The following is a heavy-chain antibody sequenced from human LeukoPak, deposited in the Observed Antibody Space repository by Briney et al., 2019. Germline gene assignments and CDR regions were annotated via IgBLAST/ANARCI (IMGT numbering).Heavy chain of an antibody. CDR3: AREGVMVRGVIPNNWFDP. CDR2: IYHSGST. D-gene: IGHD3-10*01. J-gene: IGHJ5*02. CDR1: GYSISSGYY. V-gene: IGHV4-38-2*02. Sequence: SETLSLTCTVSGYSISSGYYWGWIRQPPGKGLEWIGSIYHSGSTYYNPSLKSRVTISVDTSKNQFSLKLSSVTAADTAVYYCAREGVMVRGVIPNNWFDPWGQGTLVTVSS.